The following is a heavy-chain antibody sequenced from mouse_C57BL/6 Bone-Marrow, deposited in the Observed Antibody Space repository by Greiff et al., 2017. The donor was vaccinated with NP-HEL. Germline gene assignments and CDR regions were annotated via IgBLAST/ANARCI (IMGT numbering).Heavy chain of an antibody. CDR2: IYPGGGYT. CDR3: ARWRLLFFDY. J-gene: IGHJ2*01. D-gene: IGHD2-3*01. V-gene: IGHV1-63*01. Sequence: QVQLQQSGAELVRPGTSVKMSCKASGYTFTNYWIGWAKQRPGHGLEWIGDIYPGGGYTNYNEKFKGKATLTADKSPSTAYMQFSSLTSEDSAIYYCARWRLLFFDYWGQGTTLTVSS. CDR1: GYTFTNYW.